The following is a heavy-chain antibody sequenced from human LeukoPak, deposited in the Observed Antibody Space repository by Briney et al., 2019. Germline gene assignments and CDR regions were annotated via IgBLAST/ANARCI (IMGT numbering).Heavy chain of an antibody. CDR1: GFNFDNYA. J-gene: IGHJ4*02. D-gene: IGHD4-17*01. Sequence: GGSLRLSCAGSGFNFDNYALNWVRQAPGKGREWVAIVSFDGRTQDYADSVKGRFTVSRDNSKNTFSLEMNSLRMEDTAVYYCAREAYGDYLGYWGQGPLVTVSS. V-gene: IGHV3-30*04. CDR3: AREAYGDYLGY. CDR2: VSFDGRTQ.